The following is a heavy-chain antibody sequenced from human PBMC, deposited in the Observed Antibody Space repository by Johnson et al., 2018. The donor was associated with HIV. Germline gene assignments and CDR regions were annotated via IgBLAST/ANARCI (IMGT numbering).Heavy chain of an antibody. Sequence: VQLVESGGGVVRPGGSLRLSCAASGFTFSSYAMHWVRQAPGKGLEYVSAISSNGGSTYYANSVKGRFTISRDNSKNTLYLQMGSLRAEDMAVYYCARELQLWFSAFDIWGQGIMVTVSS. J-gene: IGHJ3*02. CDR1: GFTFSSYA. D-gene: IGHD5-18*01. V-gene: IGHV3-64*01. CDR2: ISSNGGST. CDR3: ARELQLWFSAFDI.